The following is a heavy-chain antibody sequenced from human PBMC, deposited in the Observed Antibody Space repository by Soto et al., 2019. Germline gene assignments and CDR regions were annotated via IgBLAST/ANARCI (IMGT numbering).Heavy chain of an antibody. Sequence: EVQLVESGGGLVQPGGSLRLSCAASGFTFSSYWMHWVRQAPGKGLVWVSRINSAGSSTSYADSVKGRFTISRDNAKNTVYLQMNSLRAEDTAVYYCAITSLVVPAATREDYWGQGTLVTVSS. V-gene: IGHV3-74*01. CDR1: GFTFSSYW. CDR2: INSAGSST. CDR3: AITSLVVPAATREDY. D-gene: IGHD2-15*01. J-gene: IGHJ4*02.